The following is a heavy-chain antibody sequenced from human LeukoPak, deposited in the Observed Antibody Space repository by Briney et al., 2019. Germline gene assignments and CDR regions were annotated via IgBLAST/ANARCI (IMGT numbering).Heavy chain of an antibody. J-gene: IGHJ6*03. D-gene: IGHD3-10*01. CDR1: GGSISSYY. Sequence: SETLSLTCTVSGGSISSYYWSWIRQPPGKGLEWIGYIYYSGSTNYNPSLKSRVTISVDTSKNQFSLKLSSVTAAGTAVYYCARGALITMVRGPRGYYYYMDVWGKGATLTVSS. CDR3: ARGALITMVRGPRGYYYYMDV. CDR2: IYYSGST. V-gene: IGHV4-59*01.